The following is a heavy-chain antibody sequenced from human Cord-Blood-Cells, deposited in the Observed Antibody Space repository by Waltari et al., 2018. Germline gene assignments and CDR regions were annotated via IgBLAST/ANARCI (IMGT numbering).Heavy chain of an antibody. J-gene: IGHJ4*02. CDR1: GGSISSGGYY. CDR2: IYYSGGT. Sequence: QVQLQESGPGLVKPSQTLSLTCTVSGGSISSGGYYWSWICQHPGKGLEWIAYIYYSGGTYYNPSLKGRVTISVDTSKNQFALKLSSVTAADTAVYYWASGSGYSGDDFGNFDYWGQGTLVTVSS. CDR3: ASGSGYSGDDFGNFDY. V-gene: IGHV4-31*03. D-gene: IGHD5-12*01.